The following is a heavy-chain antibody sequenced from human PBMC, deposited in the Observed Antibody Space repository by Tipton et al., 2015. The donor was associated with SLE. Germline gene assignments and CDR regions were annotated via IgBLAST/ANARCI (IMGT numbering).Heavy chain of an antibody. V-gene: IGHV4-34*01. CDR2: INHSGST. CDR3: ARGQQMLRHFDF. Sequence: TLSLTCAVYGGSFSGYYWSWIRQPPGKGLEWIGEINHSGSTNYNPSLKSRVTISVDTSKNQFSLKLSSVTAADTAVYYCARGQQMLRHFDFWGQGTLVTVSS. CDR1: GGSFSGYY. D-gene: IGHD6-13*01. J-gene: IGHJ4*02.